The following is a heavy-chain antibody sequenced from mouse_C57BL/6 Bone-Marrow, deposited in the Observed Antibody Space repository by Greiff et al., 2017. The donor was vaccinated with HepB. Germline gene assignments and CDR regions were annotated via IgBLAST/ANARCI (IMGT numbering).Heavy chain of an antibody. D-gene: IGHD1-1*01. Sequence: QVQLQQPGAELVKPGASVKMSCKASGYTFTSYWITWVKQRPGQGLEWIGDIYPGSGSTNYNEKFKSKATLTVDTSSSTAYMQLSSLTSEDSAVYYSERGCSIYYDGSSYWYIDVWGTGTTVTVAS. J-gene: IGHJ1*03. CDR1: GYTFTSYW. CDR3: ERGCSIYYDGSSYWYIDV. CDR2: IYPGSGST. V-gene: IGHV1-55*01.